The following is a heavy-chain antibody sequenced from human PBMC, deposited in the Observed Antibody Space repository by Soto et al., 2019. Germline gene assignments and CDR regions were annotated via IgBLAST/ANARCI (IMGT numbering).Heavy chain of an antibody. D-gene: IGHD3-16*01. V-gene: IGHV3-74*01. CDR2: ISGDGVHT. CDR1: GFTFSRYW. CDR3: ARLGFVGEGDF. J-gene: IGHJ4*02. Sequence: GGSLRLSCATSGFTFSRYWIHWVRQAPGEGLVWVSRISGDGVHTDYAESVKGRFTVSRDIAKSTGYLQMNNLRAEDTAIYYCARLGFVGEGDFWGQGILVTVSS.